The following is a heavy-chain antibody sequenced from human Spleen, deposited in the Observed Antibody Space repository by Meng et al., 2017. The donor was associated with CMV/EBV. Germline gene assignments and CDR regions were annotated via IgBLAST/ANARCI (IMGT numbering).Heavy chain of an antibody. CDR2: IKSKTDGGTT. J-gene: IGHJ4*02. CDR1: FSNAW. Sequence: FSNAWMSWVRQAPGKGLEWVGRIKSKTDGGTTDYAAPVKGRFTISRDDSKNTLYLQMNSLKTEDTAVYYCTTGIHYYGSGSYLLPFDYWGQGTLVTVSS. CDR3: TTGIHYYGSGSYLLPFDY. D-gene: IGHD3-10*01. V-gene: IGHV3-15*01.